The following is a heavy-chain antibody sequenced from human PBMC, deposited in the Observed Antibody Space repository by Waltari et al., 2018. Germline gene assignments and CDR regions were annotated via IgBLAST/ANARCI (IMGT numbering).Heavy chain of an antibody. CDR3: AREGSSGWYGIDY. V-gene: IGHV4-38-2*02. D-gene: IGHD6-19*01. J-gene: IGHJ4*02. CDR1: GYSIRSGYY. CDR2: IYHSGST. Sequence: QVQLQESGPGLVKPSETLYLTCTVSGYSIRSGYYRGCTRQPPGKGLEWIGSIYHSGSTYYNPSLKSRVTISVDTSKNQFSLKLSSVTAADTAVYYCAREGSSGWYGIDYWGQGALVTVSS.